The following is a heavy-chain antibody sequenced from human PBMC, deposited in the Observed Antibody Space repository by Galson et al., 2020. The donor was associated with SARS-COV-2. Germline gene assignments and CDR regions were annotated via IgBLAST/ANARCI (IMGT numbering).Heavy chain of an antibody. D-gene: IGHD2-2*01. CDR2: ISGSTSNT. J-gene: IGHJ3*01. Sequence: GGSLRLSCAASGFTFSNYAMSWVRQAPGKGLEWVSIISGSTSNTYYADSVKGRFTISRDNSKNTLYLQMNNLRAEDTAVYHCATSRQLLWLMGTFDVWGQGTMVTVSS. V-gene: IGHV3-23*01. CDR1: GFTFSNYA. CDR3: ATSRQLLWLMGTFDV.